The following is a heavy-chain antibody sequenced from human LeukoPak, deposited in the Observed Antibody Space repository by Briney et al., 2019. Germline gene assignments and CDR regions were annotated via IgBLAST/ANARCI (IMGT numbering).Heavy chain of an antibody. Sequence: ASVKVSCKASGYTFTSYAMHWVRQAPGQRLEWMGWINAGNGNTKYSQKFQGRVTITRDTSASTAYMELSSLRSEDTAVYYCATMPHYGDLNYSFDYWGQGTLVTVSS. CDR1: GYTFTSYA. CDR3: ATMPHYGDLNYSFDY. J-gene: IGHJ4*02. CDR2: INAGNGNT. V-gene: IGHV1-3*01. D-gene: IGHD4-17*01.